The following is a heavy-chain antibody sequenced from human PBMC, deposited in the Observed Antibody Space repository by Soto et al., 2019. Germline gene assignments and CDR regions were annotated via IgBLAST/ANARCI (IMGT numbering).Heavy chain of an antibody. CDR1: GGSISSYY. CDR2: IYYSGST. V-gene: IGHV4-59*01. D-gene: IGHD3-10*01. Sequence: SETLSLTCTVSGGSISSYYWSWIRQPPGKGLEWIGYIYYSGSTNYNPSLKSRVTISVDTSKNQFSLKLSSVTAADTAVYYCASMVRGVMWWFDPWGQGTLVTVPQ. CDR3: ASMVRGVMWWFDP. J-gene: IGHJ5*02.